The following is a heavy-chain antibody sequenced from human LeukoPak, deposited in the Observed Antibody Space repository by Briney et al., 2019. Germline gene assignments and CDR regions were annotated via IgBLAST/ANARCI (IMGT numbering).Heavy chain of an antibody. CDR3: ARVKVGATLFDAFDI. CDR2: IYYSGST. Sequence: SETLSLTCTVSGGSISSYYWSWIRQPPGKGLEWIGYIYYSGSTNYNPSLKSRVTISVDTSKNQFSLKLSSVTAADTAVYYCARVKVGATLFDAFDIWGQGTMVTVSS. D-gene: IGHD1-26*01. V-gene: IGHV4-59*01. CDR1: GGSISSYY. J-gene: IGHJ3*02.